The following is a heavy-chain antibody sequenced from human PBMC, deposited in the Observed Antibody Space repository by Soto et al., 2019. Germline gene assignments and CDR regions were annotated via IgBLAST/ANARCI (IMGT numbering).Heavy chain of an antibody. Sequence: GGSLRLSCAASGFTFSSYAMHWVRQAPGKGLEWVAVISYDGSNKYYADSVKGRFTISRDNSKNTLYLQMNSLRAEDTAVYYCARDRDIVVVNAHVPMAFDPWGQGTLVTVSS. CDR1: GFTFSSYA. D-gene: IGHD2-2*01. CDR2: ISYDGSNK. V-gene: IGHV3-30-3*01. J-gene: IGHJ5*02. CDR3: ARDRDIVVVNAHVPMAFDP.